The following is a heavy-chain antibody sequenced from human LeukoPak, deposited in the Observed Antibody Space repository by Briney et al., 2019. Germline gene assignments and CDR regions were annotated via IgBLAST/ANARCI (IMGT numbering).Heavy chain of an antibody. CDR3: ARHVSSVGVAVVITLIDS. Sequence: SETLSLTCSVSGASLSSRTSYWGWIRQPPGKGLEWIGTIYSSGNTYYNPSLKSRVTVSRDTSKNQVSLKVNFVTAADTATYYCARHVSSVGVAVVITLIDSWGQGILVTVSS. CDR2: IYSSGNT. CDR1: GASLSSRTSY. D-gene: IGHD3-3*01. V-gene: IGHV4-39*01. J-gene: IGHJ4*02.